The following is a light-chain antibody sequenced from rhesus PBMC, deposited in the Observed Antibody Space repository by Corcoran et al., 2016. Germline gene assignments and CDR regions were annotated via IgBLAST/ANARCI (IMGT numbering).Light chain of an antibody. CDR2: AAT. CDR1: QGISSD. J-gene: IGKJ4*01. Sequence: DIQMTQSPSSLSASVGDTVTITCRASQGISSDLNWFQQKPGKAPKLMIYAATTLQSGVPSRFSGSGSGTDFTLTISSLQPEDFATYYCQQYKSYPLTFGGGTKVEIK. V-gene: IGKV1-28*02. CDR3: QQYKSYPLT.